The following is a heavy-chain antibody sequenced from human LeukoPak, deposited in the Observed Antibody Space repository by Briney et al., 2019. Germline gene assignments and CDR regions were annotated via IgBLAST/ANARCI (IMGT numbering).Heavy chain of an antibody. V-gene: IGHV5-51*01. D-gene: IGHD1-20*01. J-gene: IGHJ4*02. CDR2: IYVGDSDT. CDR3: ARGDAITGISFDY. CDR1: GYSFTNYW. Sequence: GESLKISCKGSGYSFTNYWIGWVRQMPRKGLEWMGIIYVGDSDTRYSPSFQGQVTLSADRSISTAYLQWSSLKASDTAMYYCARGDAITGISFDYWGQGTLVTASS.